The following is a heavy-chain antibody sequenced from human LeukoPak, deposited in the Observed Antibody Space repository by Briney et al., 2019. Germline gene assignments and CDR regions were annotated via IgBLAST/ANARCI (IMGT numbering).Heavy chain of an antibody. CDR3: ARLAYDSSGYYPFDY. D-gene: IGHD3-22*01. V-gene: IGHV1-18*01. Sequence: GASVKVSCKASGYTFTSYGISWVRHAPGQGLEWMGWISAYNGNTNYAQKLQGRVTMTTDTSTSTAYMELRSLRSDDTAVYYCARLAYDSSGYYPFDYWGQGTLVTVSS. CDR2: ISAYNGNT. J-gene: IGHJ4*02. CDR1: GYTFTSYG.